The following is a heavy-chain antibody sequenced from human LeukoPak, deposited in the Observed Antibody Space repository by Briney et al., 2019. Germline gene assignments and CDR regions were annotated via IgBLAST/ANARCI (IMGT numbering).Heavy chain of an antibody. D-gene: IGHD2-2*01. CDR2: ISTYNGNA. Sequence: ASVTVSCKSSGYTFTIYGISWVRQAPGQGLEWMGCISTYNGNANYAQRLQGRVTMTTDTSTSTAYMELTSLRSDDTALYYCARDIGGTTSDYWGQGTLVTVSS. CDR3: ARDIGGTTSDY. V-gene: IGHV1-18*01. CDR1: GYTFTIYG. J-gene: IGHJ4*02.